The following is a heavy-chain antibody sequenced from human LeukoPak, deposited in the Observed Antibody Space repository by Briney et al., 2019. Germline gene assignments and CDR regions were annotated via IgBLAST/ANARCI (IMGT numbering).Heavy chain of an antibody. D-gene: IGHD3-22*01. CDR1: GGSVSSGSYY. CDR3: ARDQNEYYYDSSGYSL. CDR2: IYYSGST. V-gene: IGHV4-61*01. J-gene: IGHJ4*02. Sequence: SETLSLTCTVSGGSVSSGSYYWSWVRQPPGKGLEWIGYIYYSGSTNYNPSLKSRVTISVDTSKNQFSLKLSSVTAADTAVYYCARDQNEYYYDSSGYSLWGQGTLVTVSS.